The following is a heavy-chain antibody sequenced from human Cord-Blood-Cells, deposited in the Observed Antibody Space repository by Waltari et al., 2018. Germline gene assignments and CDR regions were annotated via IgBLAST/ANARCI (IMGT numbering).Heavy chain of an antibody. D-gene: IGHD5-12*01. CDR2: IYSDGST. V-gene: IGHV3-53*01. CDR1: GFTVSSNY. J-gene: IGHJ5*02. Sequence: EVQLVESGGGLIQPGGSLRLSCAASGFTVSSNYMSWVRQAPGKGMAWDSVIYSDGSTYYADSVKGRFTISRDNSKNSLYLQMNSLRAEDTAVYYCARDRLHYNWFDPWGQGTLVTVSS. CDR3: ARDRLHYNWFDP.